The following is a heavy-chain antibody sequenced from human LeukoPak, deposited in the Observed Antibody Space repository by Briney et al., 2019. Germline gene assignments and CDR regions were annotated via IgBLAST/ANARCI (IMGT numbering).Heavy chain of an antibody. CDR3: TTMSVLRFLEWLYYYMDV. D-gene: IGHD3-3*01. CDR2: IKSKTDGGTT. Sequence: GGSLRLSCAASGFTFSNAWMSWVRQAPGKGLEWVGRIKSKTDGGTTDYAAPVKGRFTISRDDSKNTLYLQMNSLKTEDTAVYYCTTMSVLRFLEWLYYYMDVWGKGTTVTVSS. J-gene: IGHJ6*03. CDR1: GFTFSNAW. V-gene: IGHV3-15*01.